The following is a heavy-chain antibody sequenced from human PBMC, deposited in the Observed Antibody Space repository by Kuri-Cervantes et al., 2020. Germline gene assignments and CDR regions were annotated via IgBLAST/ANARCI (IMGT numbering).Heavy chain of an antibody. J-gene: IGHJ3*02. D-gene: IGHD3-10*01. CDR3: ARGPDRGSGAFDI. V-gene: IGHV3-30-3*01. CDR1: GFTFSSYA. Sequence: GGSLRLSCAASGFTFSSYAMHWVRQAPGKGLEWVAVISYDGSNKYYADSVKGRFTISRDNSKNTLYLQMNSLRAEDTAVYYCARGPDRGSGAFDIWGQGTMVTVSS. CDR2: ISYDGSNK.